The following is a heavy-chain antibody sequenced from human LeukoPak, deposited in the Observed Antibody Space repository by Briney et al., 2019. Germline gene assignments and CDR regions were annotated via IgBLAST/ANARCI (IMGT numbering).Heavy chain of an antibody. J-gene: IGHJ5*01. CDR1: GGSISSYF. CDR3: ARGLSPGSTYTDS. CDR2: IYNSVST. V-gene: IGHV4-59*01. Sequence: SETLSLTCTVSGGSISSYFWTWIRQPPGKGLEWIGYIYNSVSTNYNPSLKSRVTISVDTSKNQFSLKLRSVTAADTAVYYCARGLSPGSTYTDSWGQGILVTVSS. D-gene: IGHD2/OR15-2a*01.